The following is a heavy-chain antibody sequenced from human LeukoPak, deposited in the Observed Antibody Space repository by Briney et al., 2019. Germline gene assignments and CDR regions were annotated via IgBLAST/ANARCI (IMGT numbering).Heavy chain of an antibody. D-gene: IGHD6-19*01. CDR1: GGSISSGGYY. CDR3: ARHDISGWHYYYYYGMDV. V-gene: IGHV4-39*01. Sequence: SETLSLTCTVSGGSISSGGYYWSWIRQHPGKGLEWIGYIYYSGSTYYNPSLKSRVTISVDTSKNQFSLKLSSVTAADTAVYYCARHDISGWHYYYYYGMDVWGQGTTVTVSS. CDR2: IYYSGST. J-gene: IGHJ6*02.